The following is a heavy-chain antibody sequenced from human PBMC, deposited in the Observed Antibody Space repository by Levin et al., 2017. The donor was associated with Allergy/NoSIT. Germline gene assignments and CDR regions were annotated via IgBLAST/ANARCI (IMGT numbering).Heavy chain of an antibody. CDR3: ATYSSGYKYFDY. Sequence: GGSLRLSCAASGFTSSSHWMSWVRQAPGKGLEWVANIKQDGSEKYYVDSVKGRFTISRDNAKNSLYLQMNSLRAEDTAVYYCATYSSGYKYFDYWGQGTLVTVSS. CDR2: IKQDGSEK. J-gene: IGHJ4*02. CDR1: GFTSSSHW. D-gene: IGHD3-22*01. V-gene: IGHV3-7*01.